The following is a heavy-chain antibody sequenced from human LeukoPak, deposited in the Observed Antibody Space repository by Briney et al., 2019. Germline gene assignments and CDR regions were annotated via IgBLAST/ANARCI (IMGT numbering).Heavy chain of an antibody. CDR2: ISGSGGST. CDR1: GFTFGDYA. D-gene: IGHD1-1*01. CDR3: AIRADSWERD. V-gene: IGHV3-23*01. J-gene: IGHJ4*02. Sequence: GGSLRLSCTASGFTFGDYAMSWVRQAPGKGLEWVSAISGSGGSTYYADSVKGRFTISRDNSKNTLYLQMNSLRAEDTAVYYCAIRADSWERDWGQGTLVTVSS.